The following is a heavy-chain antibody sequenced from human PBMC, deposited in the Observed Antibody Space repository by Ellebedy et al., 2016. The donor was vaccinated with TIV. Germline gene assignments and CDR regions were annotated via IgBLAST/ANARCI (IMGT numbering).Heavy chain of an antibody. V-gene: IGHV3-33*08. CDR2: IWYDGSNK. CDR3: ARDGGDYGDYSPYGKDV. CDR1: GFTFSSYG. Sequence: PGGSLRLSCAASGFTFSSYGMHWVRQAPGKGLEWVAVIWYDGSNKYYADSVKGRFTISRDNSKNTLYLQMNSLRAEDTAVYYCARDGGDYGDYSPYGKDVWGQGTTVTVSS. J-gene: IGHJ6*02. D-gene: IGHD4-17*01.